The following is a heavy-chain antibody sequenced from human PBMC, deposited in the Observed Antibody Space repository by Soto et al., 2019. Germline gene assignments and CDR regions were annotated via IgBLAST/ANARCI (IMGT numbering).Heavy chain of an antibody. CDR3: AKGGSAALIAPSGRDNWFDP. CDR2: ITWNGGTI. Sequence: GGSLRLSCAASGFAFDDYVMHWVRQPPGRGLEWVSGITWNGGTIRYVDSVKGRFTISRDNAENSLYLQMNSLRPEDTAVYYWAKGGSAALIAPSGRDNWFDPWGQGTEVTVSS. J-gene: IGHJ5*02. CDR1: GFAFDDYV. V-gene: IGHV3-9*01. D-gene: IGHD6-13*01.